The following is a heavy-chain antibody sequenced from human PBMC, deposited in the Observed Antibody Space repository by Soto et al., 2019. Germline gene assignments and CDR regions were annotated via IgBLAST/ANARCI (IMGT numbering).Heavy chain of an antibody. CDR2: IVVGSGNT. D-gene: IGHD3-22*01. J-gene: IGHJ6*02. CDR3: AATQHYYYDSSGPATYGMDV. V-gene: IGHV1-58*02. Sequence: ASVKVACKASGFTFTSSAMQWVRQARGQRLEWIGWIVVGSGNTNYAQKFQERVTITRDMSTSTAYMELSSLRSEDTAVYYCAATQHYYYDSSGPATYGMDVWGQGTTVTVSS. CDR1: GFTFTSSA.